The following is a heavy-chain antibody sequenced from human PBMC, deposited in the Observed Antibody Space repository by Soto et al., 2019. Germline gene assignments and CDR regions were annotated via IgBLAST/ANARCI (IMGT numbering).Heavy chain of an antibody. V-gene: IGHV4-31*03. CDR3: ARDTWNLTPLNYSGMDV. D-gene: IGHD1-7*01. J-gene: IGHJ6*02. Sequence: SETLSLTCTVSGGSISSGGYYWSWIRQHPGKGLEWIGYIYYSGSTYYNPSLKSRVTISVDTSKNQFSLKLSSVTAADTAVYYCARDTWNLTPLNYSGMDVWGQGTTVTVSS. CDR1: GGSISSGGYY. CDR2: IYYSGST.